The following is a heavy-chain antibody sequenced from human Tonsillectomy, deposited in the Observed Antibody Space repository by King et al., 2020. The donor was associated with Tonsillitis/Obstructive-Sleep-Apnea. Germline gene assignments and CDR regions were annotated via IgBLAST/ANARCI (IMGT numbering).Heavy chain of an antibody. CDR2: VSGTASST. Sequence: VQLVESGGGLVQPGGSLRLSCAASGFTFSSYAMTWVRQAPGKGLEWVSSVSGTASSTYYAGSVKGRFSISRDNSKNTLYLLMNSLRAEDTAVYYCAKTAYSYGSDDAFDVWGQGTMVTVSS. V-gene: IGHV3-23*04. J-gene: IGHJ3*01. CDR3: AKTAYSYGSDDAFDV. CDR1: GFTFSSYA. D-gene: IGHD5-18*01.